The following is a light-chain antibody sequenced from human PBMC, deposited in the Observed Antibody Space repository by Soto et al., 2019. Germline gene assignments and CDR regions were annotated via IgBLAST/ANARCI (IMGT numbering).Light chain of an antibody. CDR2: EVN. CDR3: FSFTTTSTHV. Sequence: QSALTQPASLSGSPGQSITISCTGTSSDIGAYDYVSWFQQHPGKAPKLMISEVNNRPSGVSNRFSGSKFGNTAYLTISGLQVEDEADYFCFSFTTTSTHVFGTGTKVSVL. V-gene: IGLV2-14*01. J-gene: IGLJ1*01. CDR1: SSDIGAYDY.